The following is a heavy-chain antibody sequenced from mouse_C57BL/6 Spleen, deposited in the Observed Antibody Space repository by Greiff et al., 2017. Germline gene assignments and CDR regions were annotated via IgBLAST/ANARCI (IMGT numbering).Heavy chain of an antibody. J-gene: IGHJ2*01. Sequence: VQLQQSGAELVRPGASVTLSCKASGYTFTDYEMHWVKQTPVHGLEWIGAIDPETGGTAYNQKFKGKAILTADKSSSTAYMELRSLTSEDSAVYYGTREGPYGPDYWGQGTTLTVS. V-gene: IGHV1-15*01. CDR1: GYTFTDYE. D-gene: IGHD1-1*02. CDR3: TREGPYGPDY. CDR2: IDPETGGT.